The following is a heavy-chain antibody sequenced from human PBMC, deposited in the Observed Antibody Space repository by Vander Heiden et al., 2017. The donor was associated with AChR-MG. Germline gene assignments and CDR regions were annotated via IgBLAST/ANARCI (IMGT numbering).Heavy chain of an antibody. CDR3: VHRHSPDGPSGVDV. D-gene: IGHD2-21*01. V-gene: IGHV2-5*01. CDR1: GFSLSTSGVG. J-gene: IGHJ6*02. CDR2: IYWNDDK. Sequence: QITLKESGPTLVKPTQTLTLTCTFSGFSLSTSGVGMGWIRQPPGKAPEWLALIYWNDDKRYSPSLRSRLTITRDTSKNQVVLTMTNMDPVDTATYYCVHRHSPDGPSGVDVWGQGTTVTVSS.